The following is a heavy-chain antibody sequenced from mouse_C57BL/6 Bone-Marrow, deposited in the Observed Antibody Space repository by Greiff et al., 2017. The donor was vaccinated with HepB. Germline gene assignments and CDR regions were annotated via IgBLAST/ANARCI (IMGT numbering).Heavy chain of an antibody. CDR2: IYPGGGYT. D-gene: IGHD2-5*01. Sequence: VQLQQSGAELLRPGTSVKMSCTASGYTFTNYWIGWAKQRPGHGLEWIGDIYPGGGYTNYNEKFKGKATLTADTSSSTADMQFSSLTYEDSASYYGARGHYSNVLFDYWGQGTTLTVSS. J-gene: IGHJ2*01. CDR1: GYTFTNYW. V-gene: IGHV1-63*01. CDR3: ARGHYSNVLFDY.